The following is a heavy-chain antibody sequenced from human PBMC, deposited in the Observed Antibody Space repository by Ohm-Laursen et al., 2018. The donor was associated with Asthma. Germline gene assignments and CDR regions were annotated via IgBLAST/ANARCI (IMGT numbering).Heavy chain of an antibody. J-gene: IGHJ4*02. D-gene: IGHD6-6*01. CDR3: ARDTLDYFDY. CDR2: ISYDGSNK. CDR1: GFTFSSYG. V-gene: IGHV3-30*03. Sequence: SLRLSCTASGFTFSSYGIHWVRQAPGKGLEWVAVISYDGSNKYYADSVKGRFTISRDNSKNTLYLQMNSLRAEDTAVYYCARDTLDYFDYWGQGTLVTVSS.